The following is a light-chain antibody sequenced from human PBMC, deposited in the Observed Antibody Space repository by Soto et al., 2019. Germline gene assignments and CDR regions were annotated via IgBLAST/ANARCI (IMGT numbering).Light chain of an antibody. V-gene: IGKV3-20*01. CDR3: QRYGSSPLYA. CDR1: QTVTSDY. J-gene: IGKJ2*01. Sequence: ENVLTQSPGTLSLSPGERATFSCRTSQTVTSDYLAWYQQRPGLAPRLLIHGTSNRAAGIPDRFSGSGSGTDXTLTISALEPEDSAVYYCQRYGSSPLYAFGQGTKVEIK. CDR2: GTS.